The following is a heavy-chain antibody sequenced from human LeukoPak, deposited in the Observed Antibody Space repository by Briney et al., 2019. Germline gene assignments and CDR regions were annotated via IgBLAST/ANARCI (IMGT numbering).Heavy chain of an antibody. CDR3: AREGYYGSGSYYWFDP. CDR1: GGSISSGDYY. CDR2: IYYSGST. J-gene: IGHJ5*02. Sequence: PSQTLSLTCTVSGGSISSGDYYWSWIRQPPGKGLEWIGHIYYSGSTYYNPSLKSRVTISVDTSKNQFSLKLSSVNAADTAVYYCAREGYYGSGSYYWFDPWGQGTLVTVSS. V-gene: IGHV4-30-4*01. D-gene: IGHD3-10*01.